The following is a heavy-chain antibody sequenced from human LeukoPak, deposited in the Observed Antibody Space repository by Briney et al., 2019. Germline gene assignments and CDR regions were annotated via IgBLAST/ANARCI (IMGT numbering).Heavy chain of an antibody. Sequence: SETLSLTCTVSGGSISSFYWNWIRQPPGKGLEWIGYISHSGSTYYNPSLESRVTISVDRSKNQFSLKLSSVTAADTAVYYCASDLGYCSSTSCRYFDPWGQGTLVTVSS. D-gene: IGHD2-2*01. CDR3: ASDLGYCSSTSCRYFDP. V-gene: IGHV4-59*12. CDR1: GGSISSFY. CDR2: ISHSGST. J-gene: IGHJ5*02.